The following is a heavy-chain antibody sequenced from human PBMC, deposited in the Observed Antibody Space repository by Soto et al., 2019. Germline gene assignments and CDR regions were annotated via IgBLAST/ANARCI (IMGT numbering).Heavy chain of an antibody. Sequence: QVQLQESGPGLVKPSETLSLTCTVSGGSISSYYWSWIRQPPGKGLEWIGYIYYSGSTNYNPSLKSRVTISVDTSKNQFSLKLSSVTAADTAVYYCARESVVTAPSRTTYYYYGMDVWGQGTTVTVSS. D-gene: IGHD2-21*02. CDR2: IYYSGST. J-gene: IGHJ6*02. V-gene: IGHV4-59*01. CDR3: ARESVVTAPSRTTYYYYGMDV. CDR1: GGSISSYY.